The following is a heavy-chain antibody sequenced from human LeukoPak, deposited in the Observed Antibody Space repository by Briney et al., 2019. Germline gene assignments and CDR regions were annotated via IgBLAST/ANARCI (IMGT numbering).Heavy chain of an antibody. CDR3: AKDMRYCSGGTCSLGRNYGMDV. D-gene: IGHD2-15*01. J-gene: IGHJ6*02. Sequence: GGSLRLSCVASGFSFDDYAMHWVRQAPGKGLEWVSGISWNSGRIWYADSVKGRFGISGDNAKNSLYLQMNSLTTEDTAFYYCAKDMRYCSGGTCSLGRNYGMDVWGQGTTVTVSS. V-gene: IGHV3-9*01. CDR2: ISWNSGRI. CDR1: GFSFDDYA.